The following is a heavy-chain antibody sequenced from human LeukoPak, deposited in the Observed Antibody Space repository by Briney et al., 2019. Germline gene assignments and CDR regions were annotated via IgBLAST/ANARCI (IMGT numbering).Heavy chain of an antibody. CDR2: ISGSGGST. Sequence: PGGSLRLSYAASGFTFSTYAMSWVRQAPGKGLEWVSAISGSGGSTYYADSVKGRFTISGDNSKNTLYLQMNSLRAEDTAVYYCAKDKRRGYSGYEDYWGQGTLVTVSS. D-gene: IGHD5-12*01. J-gene: IGHJ4*02. CDR1: GFTFSTYA. CDR3: AKDKRRGYSGYEDY. V-gene: IGHV3-23*01.